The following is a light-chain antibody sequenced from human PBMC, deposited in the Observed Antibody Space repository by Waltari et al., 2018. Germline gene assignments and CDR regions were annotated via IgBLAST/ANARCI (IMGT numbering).Light chain of an antibody. CDR2: EVN. V-gene: IGLV2-8*01. CDR3: SAHGGTNSYYV. J-gene: IGLJ1*01. Sequence: QSALTQPPSASGSPGQSVTISCTGTSSDVGGYNFVSRYQHRPAKLPNLSIEEVNTRPPGVPDRFSGSKSGTTASLPVSGLQPEDEADYYCSAHGGTNSYYVFGTGTTVTVL. CDR1: SSDVGGYNF.